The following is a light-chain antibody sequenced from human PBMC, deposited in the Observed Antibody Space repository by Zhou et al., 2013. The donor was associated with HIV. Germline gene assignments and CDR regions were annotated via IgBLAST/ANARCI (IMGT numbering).Light chain of an antibody. CDR2: AAS. V-gene: IGKV1-39*01. CDR3: QQSYSTVPIT. CDR1: QDISNY. J-gene: IGKJ5*01. Sequence: DIQMTQSPSSLSASVGDRVTITCQASQDISNYLNWYQQKPGKAPKLLIYAASSLLSGVPSRFSGRGSGTDFTLTISSLQPEDFAIYYCQQSYSTVPITFG.